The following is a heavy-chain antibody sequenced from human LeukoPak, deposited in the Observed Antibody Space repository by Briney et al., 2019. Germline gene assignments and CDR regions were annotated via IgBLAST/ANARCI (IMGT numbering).Heavy chain of an antibody. D-gene: IGHD3-3*01. Sequence: GSLRLSCAASGFTFSSYAMSWVRQAPGKGLEWIGEINHSGSTNYNPSLKSRVTISVDTSKNQFSLKLSSVTAADTAVYYCARGRRITIFGVVISPGRHFDYWGQGTLVTVSS. CDR3: ARGRRITIFGVVISPGRHFDY. J-gene: IGHJ4*02. CDR1: GFTFSSYA. CDR2: INHSGST. V-gene: IGHV4-34*01.